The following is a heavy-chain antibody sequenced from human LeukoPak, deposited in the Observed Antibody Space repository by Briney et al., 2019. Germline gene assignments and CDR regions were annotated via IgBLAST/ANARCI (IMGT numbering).Heavy chain of an antibody. CDR1: GNYW. Sequence: GGSLRLSCAASGNYWMYWVRQAPGKGLVWVSHINSDGSWTSYADSVKGRFTISKDNAKNTVYLQMNNLRVEDTAVYYCVSFYETYWGRGTLVTVSS. J-gene: IGHJ4*02. CDR3: VSFYETY. D-gene: IGHD2-2*01. V-gene: IGHV3-74*01. CDR2: INSDGSWT.